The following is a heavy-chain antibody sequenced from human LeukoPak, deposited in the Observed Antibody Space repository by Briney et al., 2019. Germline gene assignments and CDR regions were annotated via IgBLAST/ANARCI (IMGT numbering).Heavy chain of an antibody. D-gene: IGHD4-17*01. CDR3: ARGGDYGDLRYFDY. J-gene: IGHJ4*02. CDR1: GGSINNYY. CDR2: IYYRGST. V-gene: IGHV4-59*01. Sequence: SETLSLTCTVSGGSINNYYWSWIRQPPGKGLEWIGYIYYRGSTNYNPSLKSRVTFSADTSKNQFSLKLNSVTAADTAVYYCARGGDYGDLRYFDYWGQGTLVTVSS.